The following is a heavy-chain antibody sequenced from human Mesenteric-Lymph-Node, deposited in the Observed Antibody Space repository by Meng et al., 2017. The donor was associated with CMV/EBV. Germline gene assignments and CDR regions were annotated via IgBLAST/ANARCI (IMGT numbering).Heavy chain of an antibody. J-gene: IGHJ6*02. CDR3: AKDSGYCTSTSCYLYYYGMDV. Sequence: GESLKISCAASGFTFSSFWMTWVRQAPGKGLEWVANIKQDGSEKYYVNSVKGRFTISRDNSNNTLCLQMNSLRAEDTAIYYCAKDSGYCTSTSCYLYYYGMDVWGQGTTVTVSS. D-gene: IGHD2-2*01. V-gene: IGHV3-7*03. CDR1: GFTFSSFW. CDR2: IKQDGSEK.